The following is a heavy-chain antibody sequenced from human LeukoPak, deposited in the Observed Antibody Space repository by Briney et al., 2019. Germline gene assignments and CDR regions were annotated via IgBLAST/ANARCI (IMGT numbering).Heavy chain of an antibody. CDR1: GSSFTSYW. Sequence: GESLKISCQGSGSSFTSYWIAWVRQMPGKGLEWMGVIYPDDSDTRYSPSFQGQVTISADKSIDTAYLQWSSLKASDTGMYYCARHRPGYVGGPYYFDYWGQGTLVTVSS. CDR3: ARHRPGYVGGPYYFDY. CDR2: IYPDDSDT. V-gene: IGHV5-51*01. D-gene: IGHD2-2*01. J-gene: IGHJ4*02.